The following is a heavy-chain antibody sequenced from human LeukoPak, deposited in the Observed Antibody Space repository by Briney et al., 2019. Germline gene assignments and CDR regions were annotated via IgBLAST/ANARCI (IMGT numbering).Heavy chain of an antibody. CDR2: IYYSGST. V-gene: IGHV4-59*01. Sequence: SETLSLTCTFSGGSISSYYWSWIRQPPGKGLEWIGYIYYSGSTNYNPSLKSRVTISVDTSKNQFSLKLSSVTAADTAVYYCARVVGLGPYGHGNLWGQGTLVTVSS. J-gene: IGHJ5*02. CDR3: ARVVGLGPYGHGNL. D-gene: IGHD1-26*01. CDR1: GGSISSYY.